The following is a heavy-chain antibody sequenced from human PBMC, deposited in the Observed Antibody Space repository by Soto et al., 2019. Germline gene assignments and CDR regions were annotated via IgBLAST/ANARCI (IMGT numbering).Heavy chain of an antibody. Sequence: PAETLSLTGVVSGHSISRADWWAWVRQTPEPGLAWIGEVYHTGSTKYNPSLKNRVTISMDKSNNQFSLNLKSLTAADTAVYYCATLPLRIVVTILTLTSWGQGPQVTVSS. CDR3: ATLPLRIVVTILTLTS. CDR1: GHSISRADW. V-gene: IGHV4-4*02. CDR2: VYHTGST. J-gene: IGHJ4*02. D-gene: IGHD2-21*01.